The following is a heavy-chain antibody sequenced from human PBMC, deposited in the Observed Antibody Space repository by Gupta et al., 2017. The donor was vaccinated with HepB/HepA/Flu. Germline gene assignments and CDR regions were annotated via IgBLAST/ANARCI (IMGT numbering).Heavy chain of an antibody. CDR3: ARASRNSFDP. D-gene: IGHD2-21*01. J-gene: IGHJ5*02. CDR2: IKGDGSEK. CDR1: GFPFRDYW. V-gene: IGHV3-7*01. Sequence: EVRLVESGGGFVQPGGSLILSCAASGFPFRDYWMTWVRQAPGKGLEWVANIKGDGSEKKYVDSVKGRFTISRDNAERSLYLQMNGLRGDDTAVYYCARASRNSFDPWGQGTLVIVSS.